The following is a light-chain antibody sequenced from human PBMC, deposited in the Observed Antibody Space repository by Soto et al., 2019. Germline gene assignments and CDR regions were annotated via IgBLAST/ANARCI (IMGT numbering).Light chain of an antibody. J-gene: IGLJ1*01. CDR1: NSDVGLYDF. V-gene: IGLV2-14*01. CDR3: ISYTSDDVRYV. Sequence: QSALTQPASVSGTPGQSITISCTGSNSDVGLYDFVSWYQHHPGRAPKLIVSEVSHRPSGLSNRFSGSKSGNTASLTISGLQSEDEADSYCISYTSDDVRYVFGTGTKLTVL. CDR2: EVS.